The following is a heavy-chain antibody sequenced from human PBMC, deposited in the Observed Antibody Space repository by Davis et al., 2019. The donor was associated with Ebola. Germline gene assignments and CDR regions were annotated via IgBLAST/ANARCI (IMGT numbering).Heavy chain of an antibody. Sequence: GESLKISCAASGFAFSSYAMSWVRQAPGKGLEWVSAISGSGGSTYYADSVKGRFTISRDNAKNSLYLQMNSLRDEDTAVYYCAREPCDYWGQGTLVTVSS. J-gene: IGHJ4*02. CDR1: GFAFSSYA. CDR2: ISGSGGST. V-gene: IGHV3-23*01. CDR3: AREPCDY.